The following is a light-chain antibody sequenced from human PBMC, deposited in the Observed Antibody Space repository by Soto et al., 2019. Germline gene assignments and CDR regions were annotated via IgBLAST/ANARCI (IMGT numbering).Light chain of an antibody. J-gene: IGKJ4*01. Sequence: EVGMTQSPATLSVSSGERATLSCRASQSVSSNLAWYQQKPGQTPRLLMYGASTRATGIPARFSGSGSGTEFTLTISSLQSEDCAGYYCQQYHKWPPFTFGGGTKVDIK. CDR2: GAS. CDR3: QQYHKWPPFT. V-gene: IGKV3-15*01. CDR1: QSVSSN.